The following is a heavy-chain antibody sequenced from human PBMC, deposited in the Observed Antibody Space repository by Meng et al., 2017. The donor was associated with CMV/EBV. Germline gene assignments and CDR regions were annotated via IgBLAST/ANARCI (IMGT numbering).Heavy chain of an antibody. D-gene: IGHD3-3*01. CDR2: ISGSGGST. J-gene: IGHJ4*02. CDR1: GFTFSSYS. Sequence: GESLKISCAASGFTFSSYSMNWVRQAPGKGLEWVSAISGSGGSTYYADSVKGRFTISRDNSKNTLYLQMNSLRAEDTAVYYCAKDRTPLRQTIFGVVTAGDYWGQGTLVTVSS. V-gene: IGHV3-23*01. CDR3: AKDRTPLRQTIFGVVTAGDY.